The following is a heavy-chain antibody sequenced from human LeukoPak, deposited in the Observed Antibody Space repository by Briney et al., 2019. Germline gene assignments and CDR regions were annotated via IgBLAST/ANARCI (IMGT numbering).Heavy chain of an antibody. J-gene: IGHJ4*02. Sequence: GASAKASCKASGYTFTSYGISWVRQAPGQGLEWMGWISAYNGNTNYAQKLQGRVTMTTDTSTSTAYMELRSLRSDDTAVYYCATSEWRADRFDYWGQGTLVTVSS. CDR2: ISAYNGNT. CDR3: ATSEWRADRFDY. V-gene: IGHV1-18*01. CDR1: GYTFTSYG. D-gene: IGHD2-8*01.